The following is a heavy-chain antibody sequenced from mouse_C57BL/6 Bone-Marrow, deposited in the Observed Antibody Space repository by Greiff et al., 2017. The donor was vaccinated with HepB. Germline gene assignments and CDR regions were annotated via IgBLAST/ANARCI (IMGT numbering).Heavy chain of an antibody. Sequence: DVKLVESGGDLVKPGGSLKLSCAASGFTFSSYGMSWVRQTPDKRLEWVATISSGGSYTYYPDSVKGRFTISRDNAKNTLYLQMSSLKSEDTAMYYCARGSSYGYYWGQGTSVTVSS. CDR3: ARGSSYGYY. CDR2: ISSGGSYT. D-gene: IGHD1-1*01. CDR1: GFTFSSYG. V-gene: IGHV5-6*02. J-gene: IGHJ4*01.